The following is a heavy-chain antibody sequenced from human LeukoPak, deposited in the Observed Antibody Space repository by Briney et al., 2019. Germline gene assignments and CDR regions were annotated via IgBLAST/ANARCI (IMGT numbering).Heavy chain of an antibody. Sequence: GGSLRLSCATSGFTFSNYWMSWVRQAPGKGLEWVANINLRGGEKYYVDSVKGRFTISRDNANNSVYLQMNSLRSEDTAVYYCARDVDYANPRHDYWGQGTLVTVSS. CDR2: INLRGGEK. CDR3: ARDVDYANPRHDY. J-gene: IGHJ4*02. V-gene: IGHV3-7*01. CDR1: GFTFSNYW. D-gene: IGHD4/OR15-4a*01.